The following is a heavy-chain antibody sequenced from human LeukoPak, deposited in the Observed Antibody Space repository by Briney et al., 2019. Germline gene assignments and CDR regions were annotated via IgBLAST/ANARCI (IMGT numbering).Heavy chain of an antibody. J-gene: IGHJ6*03. CDR1: GFTVSSNY. D-gene: IGHD4-23*01. CDR3: ASLTTVVPAHYYYYMDV. Sequence: GGSLRLSCAASGFTVSSNYMSWVRQAPGKGLEWASVIYSGGSTYYADSVKGRFTISRGNSKNTLYLQMNSLRAEDTAVYYCASLTTVVPAHYYYYMDVWGKGTTVTISS. CDR2: IYSGGST. V-gene: IGHV3-53*01.